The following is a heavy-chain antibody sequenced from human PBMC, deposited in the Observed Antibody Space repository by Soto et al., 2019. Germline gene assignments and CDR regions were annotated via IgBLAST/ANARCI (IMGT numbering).Heavy chain of an antibody. CDR1: NYSISSGYY. CDR2: MYHSGTT. Sequence: NPSEPLSLTCTVSNYSISSGYYWGWIRQSPGEGLEWIVSMYHSGTTYYNPSLKSRVTISIDTSKNQFSLKLTSVTSADTAVYFCARVAFAPIDYWGQGALVTVSS. J-gene: IGHJ4*02. CDR3: ARVAFAPIDY. V-gene: IGHV4-38-2*02. D-gene: IGHD3-16*01.